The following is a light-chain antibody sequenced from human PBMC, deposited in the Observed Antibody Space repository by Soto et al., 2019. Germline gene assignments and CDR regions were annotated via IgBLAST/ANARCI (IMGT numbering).Light chain of an antibody. CDR1: SSNIGSNT. CDR3: QLWDSNSDHVV. Sequence: QSVLTQPLSASASPGQRVTISCSGGSSNIGSNTVAWYQHLPGTAPPRLIFTAGQRPSGVPGRFSGSNSGNTAALTISRVEAGDEADYYCQLWDSNSDHVVFGGGTKLTVL. CDR2: TAG. V-gene: IGLV1-44*01. J-gene: IGLJ2*01.